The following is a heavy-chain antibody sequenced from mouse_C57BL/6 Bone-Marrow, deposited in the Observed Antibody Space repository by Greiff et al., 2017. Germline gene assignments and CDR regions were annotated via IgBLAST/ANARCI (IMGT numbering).Heavy chain of an antibody. Sequence: QVQLQQSGAELVRPGASVTLSCKASGYTFTDYEMHWVKQTPVHGLEWIGAIDPETGGTAYNQKFKGKAILTADKSSSTDYKELRSLTSEDSAVYYCTREVYYGSGYDWYFDVWGTGTTVTVSS. CDR1: GYTFTDYE. CDR2: IDPETGGT. J-gene: IGHJ1*03. D-gene: IGHD1-1*01. V-gene: IGHV1-15*01. CDR3: TREVYYGSGYDWYFDV.